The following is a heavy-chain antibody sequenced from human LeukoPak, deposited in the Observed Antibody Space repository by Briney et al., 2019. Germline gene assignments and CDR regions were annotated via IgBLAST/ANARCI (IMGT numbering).Heavy chain of an antibody. CDR3: AKGLSSSWYHIDY. CDR2: ISGSGGST. V-gene: IGHV3-23*01. Sequence: PGGSLRLSCAASGFTLSSYAMSWVRQAPGKGLEWVSAISGSGGSTYYADSVKGRFTISRDNSKNTLYLQMNSLRAEDTAVYYCAKGLSSSWYHIDYWGQGTLVTVSS. D-gene: IGHD6-13*01. CDR1: GFTLSSYA. J-gene: IGHJ4*02.